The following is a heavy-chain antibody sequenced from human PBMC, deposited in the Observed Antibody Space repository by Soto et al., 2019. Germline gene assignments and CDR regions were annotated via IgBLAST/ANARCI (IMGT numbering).Heavy chain of an antibody. CDR2: IGTLGYA. D-gene: IGHD3-10*01. Sequence: GSLRLSCAAAVFTFKPYDMHWLRQRTGKGLEWVSGIGTLGYAFYAPSVEGRFVFSREDARNSLYLQMNNVSPGDSAVYYCARAFRHGSGSSRPGPIDGFDIWGQGTAVTVSS. CDR3: ARAFRHGSGSSRPGPIDGFDI. J-gene: IGHJ3*02. CDR1: VFTFKPYD. V-gene: IGHV3-13*01.